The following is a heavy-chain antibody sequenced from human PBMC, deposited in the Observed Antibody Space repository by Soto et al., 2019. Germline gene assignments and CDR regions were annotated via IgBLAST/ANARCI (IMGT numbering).Heavy chain of an antibody. J-gene: IGHJ6*02. CDR3: ARDLPETTVTRDYYGMDV. CDR2: ISAYNGNT. D-gene: IGHD4-4*01. Sequence: ASVKVSCKASGYTFTSYGISWVRQAPGQGLEWMGWISAYNGNTNYAQKLQGRVTMTTDTSTSTAYMELRSLRSDDTAVYYCARDLPETTVTRDYYGMDVWGQGTTVTVS. V-gene: IGHV1-18*04. CDR1: GYTFTSYG.